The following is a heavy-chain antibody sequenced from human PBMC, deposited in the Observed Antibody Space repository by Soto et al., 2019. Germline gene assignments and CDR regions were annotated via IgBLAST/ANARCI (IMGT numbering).Heavy chain of an antibody. Sequence: PSETLSLTCTVSGGSISSYYWSWIRQPPGKGLEWIGYIYYSGSTNYNPSLKSRVTISVDTSKNQFSLKLSSVTAADTAVYYCARHGYYYYTDVWGKGTTVTVSS. CDR1: GGSISSYY. J-gene: IGHJ6*03. CDR2: IYYSGST. CDR3: ARHGYYYYTDV. V-gene: IGHV4-59*08.